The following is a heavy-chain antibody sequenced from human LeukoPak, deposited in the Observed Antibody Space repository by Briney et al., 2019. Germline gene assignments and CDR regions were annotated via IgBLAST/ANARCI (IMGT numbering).Heavy chain of an antibody. CDR1: GDSIRKSRYY. Sequence: SETLSLTCTVSGDSIRKSRYYWGWIRQPPGKGLEWIGSIYYGGTTYYNPSLKSRVTISVDTSKNQFSLKVTSVTAADTAVYYCARDTPRYCSSTSCYDKGYNWFDPWGQGTLVTVSS. J-gene: IGHJ5*02. V-gene: IGHV4-39*07. D-gene: IGHD2-2*01. CDR2: IYYGGTT. CDR3: ARDTPRYCSSTSCYDKGYNWFDP.